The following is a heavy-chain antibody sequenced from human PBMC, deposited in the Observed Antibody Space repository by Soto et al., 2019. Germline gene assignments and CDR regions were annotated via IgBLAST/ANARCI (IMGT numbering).Heavy chain of an antibody. Sequence: QVQLQESGPGLVKPSQTLSLTCTVSGGSISSGDYYWSWIRQPPGKGLEWIGYIYYSGSTYYNPSLKRRVTISVNTSKNQSSLKLSSVTAAETDVYYCARVDYDGSASHHFAYWGQGTLVTVSS. D-gene: IGHD3-10*01. CDR2: IYYSGST. CDR3: ARVDYDGSASHHFAY. CDR1: GGSISSGDYY. V-gene: IGHV4-30-4*01. J-gene: IGHJ4*02.